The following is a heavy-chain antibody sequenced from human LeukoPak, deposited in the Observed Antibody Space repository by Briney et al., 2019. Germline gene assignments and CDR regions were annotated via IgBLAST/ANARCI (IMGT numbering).Heavy chain of an antibody. CDR3: ARCCYDFWSGYSRSDY. CDR1: GYTFTSYG. J-gene: IGHJ4*02. CDR2: ISAYNGNT. V-gene: IGHV1-18*01. Sequence: GASVMVSCKASGYTFTSYGISWVRQAPGQGLEWMGWISAYNGNTNYAQKLQGRVTMTTDTSTSTAYMELRSLRSDDTAVYYCARCCYDFWSGYSRSDYWGQGTLVTVSS. D-gene: IGHD3-3*01.